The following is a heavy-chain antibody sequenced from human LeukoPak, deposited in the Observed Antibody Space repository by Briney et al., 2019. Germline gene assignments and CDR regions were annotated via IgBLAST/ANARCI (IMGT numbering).Heavy chain of an antibody. CDR2: ISGSGGST. V-gene: IGHV3-23*01. J-gene: IGHJ5*02. Sequence: PGGSLRLSCAASGFTFSSYAMSWVRQAPGKGLEWVSAISGSGGSTYYADSVKGRFTISRDDSKNTLYLQMNSLRAEDTAVYYCAKKGSIKTSLLWFGELRGNWFDPWGQGTLVTVSS. CDR1: GFTFSSYA. D-gene: IGHD3-10*01. CDR3: AKKGSIKTSLLWFGELRGNWFDP.